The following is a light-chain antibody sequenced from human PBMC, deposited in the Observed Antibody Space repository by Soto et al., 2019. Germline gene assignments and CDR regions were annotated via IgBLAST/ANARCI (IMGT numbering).Light chain of an antibody. Sequence: QSVLTQPPSASGTPGQRVTISCSGSRSNIGKNYVYWYQQLPGTAPKPLIYRNDQRPSGVPDRFSGSKSGTSASLAISGLRSEDEADYYCAAWDDSLSGVFFGGGTKVTVL. V-gene: IGLV1-47*01. J-gene: IGLJ2*01. CDR1: RSNIGKNY. CDR3: AAWDDSLSGVF. CDR2: RND.